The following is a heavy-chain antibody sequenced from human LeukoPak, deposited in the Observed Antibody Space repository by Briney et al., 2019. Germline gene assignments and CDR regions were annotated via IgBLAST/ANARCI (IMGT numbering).Heavy chain of an antibody. V-gene: IGHV1-2*02. CDR2: INPNSGGT. Sequence: ASVSVSCKASGYTFTGYYMHWVRQAPGQGLEWMGWINPNSGGTNYAQKFQGRVTMTRDTSISTAYMELSRLRSDDTAVYYCARVRYDFWSGYYTGPAFDIWGQGTMVTVSS. J-gene: IGHJ3*02. D-gene: IGHD3-3*01. CDR3: ARVRYDFWSGYYTGPAFDI. CDR1: GYTFTGYY.